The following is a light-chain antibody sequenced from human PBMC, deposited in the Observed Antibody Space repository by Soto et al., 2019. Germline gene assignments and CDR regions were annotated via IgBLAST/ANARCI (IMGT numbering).Light chain of an antibody. CDR1: QSIGSNY. CDR3: QQYGSSPWT. CDR2: GAS. Sequence: ETVLTQSPGTLSLSPGERATLSCRASQSIGSNYLAWYRQTPGQAPRLLIYGASKRASGIADRFSGSGSGTDFTRIISRLEHEDFALYYCQQYGSSPWTFGQGTKVEIK. J-gene: IGKJ1*01. V-gene: IGKV3-20*01.